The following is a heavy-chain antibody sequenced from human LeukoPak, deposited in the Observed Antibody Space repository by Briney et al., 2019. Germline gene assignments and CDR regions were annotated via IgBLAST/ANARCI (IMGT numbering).Heavy chain of an antibody. Sequence: PGGSLRLSCAASGFTFSSYWMSWVRQAPGEGLEWVANIKQDGSEKYYIDSVKGRFTISRDNAKTSLYLQMNSLRAEDTAVYYCMRGYGYHHYWGQGTLVTVSS. CDR2: IKQDGSEK. D-gene: IGHD5-18*01. J-gene: IGHJ4*02. V-gene: IGHV3-7*03. CDR1: GFTFSSYW. CDR3: MRGYGYHHY.